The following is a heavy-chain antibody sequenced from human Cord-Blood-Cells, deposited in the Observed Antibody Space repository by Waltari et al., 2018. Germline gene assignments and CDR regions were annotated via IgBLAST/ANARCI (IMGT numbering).Heavy chain of an antibody. CDR2: IYSGGST. J-gene: IGHJ3*02. CDR3: ARVERLVYSSSWYEDIDAFDI. Sequence: WVRQAPGKGLEWVSVIYSGGSTYYADSVKGRFTISRDNSKNTLYLQMNSLRAEDTAVYYCARVERLVYSSSWYEDIDAFDIWGQGTMVTVSS. D-gene: IGHD6-13*01. V-gene: IGHV3-53*01.